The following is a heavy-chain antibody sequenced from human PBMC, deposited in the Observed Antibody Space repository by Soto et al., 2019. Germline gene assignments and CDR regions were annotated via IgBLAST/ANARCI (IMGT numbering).Heavy chain of an antibody. CDR3: SRHGFPLPLMDV. V-gene: IGHV3-73*01. D-gene: IGHD5-12*01. CDR1: GFTFSSSA. Sequence: PGGSLRLSCAASGFTFSSSAMHWVRQASGKGLEWVGRIRSKANNYATAYAASVKGRFTGSRDDSTNTAYLQMDSLKTEDTAVYYCSRHGFPLPLMDVWGKGTTVTVSS. J-gene: IGHJ6*03. CDR2: IRSKANNYAT.